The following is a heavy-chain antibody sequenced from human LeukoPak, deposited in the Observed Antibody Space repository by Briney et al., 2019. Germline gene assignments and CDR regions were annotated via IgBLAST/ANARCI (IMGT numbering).Heavy chain of an antibody. J-gene: IGHJ4*02. Sequence: ASVKVSCKASGYTFTSYYMHWVRQAPGQGLEWMGIINPSGGSTSYAQKFQGRVTMTRDTSTSTVYMELSSLRSEDTAVYYCARVWHVGYGGRNFDYWGQGTLVTVSS. CDR2: INPSGGST. D-gene: IGHD5-18*01. CDR1: GYTFTSYY. CDR3: ARVWHVGYGGRNFDY. V-gene: IGHV1-46*01.